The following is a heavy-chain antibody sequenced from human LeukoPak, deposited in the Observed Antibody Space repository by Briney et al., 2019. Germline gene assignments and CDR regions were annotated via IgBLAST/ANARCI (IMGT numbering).Heavy chain of an antibody. J-gene: IGHJ3*02. CDR1: GGSISNY. D-gene: IGHD3-22*01. CDR2: IYTSGST. CDR3: ASWYYYDSSGPQGGAFDI. Sequence: PSETLSLTCTVSGGSISNYWSWIRQPAGKGLEWIGRIYTSGSTNYNPSLKSRVTMSVDTSKNQFSLKLSSVTAADTAVYYCASWYYYDSSGPQGGAFDIWGQGTMVTVSS. V-gene: IGHV4-4*07.